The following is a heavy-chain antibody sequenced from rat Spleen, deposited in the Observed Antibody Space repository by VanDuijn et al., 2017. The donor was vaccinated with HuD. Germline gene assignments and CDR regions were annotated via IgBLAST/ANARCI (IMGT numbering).Heavy chain of an antibody. CDR1: GFTFSDYN. CDR2: IIYDGRRN. V-gene: IGHV5S10*01. Sequence: EVQLVESGGDLVQPGRSLKLSCAASGFTFSDYNMAWVRQAPKKGLEWVATIIYDGRRNYYRDSVKGRFTISRDNAKSSLYLQMDSLRSEDTATYYCARPYFYYWGQGVMVTVSS. J-gene: IGHJ2*01. CDR3: ARPYFYY.